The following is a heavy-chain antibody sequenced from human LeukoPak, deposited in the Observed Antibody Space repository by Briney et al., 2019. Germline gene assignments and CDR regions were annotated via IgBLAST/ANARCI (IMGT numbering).Heavy chain of an antibody. Sequence: GGSLRLSCAASGFTVSSNYMSWVRQAPGKGLEWVSVIYSGGSTYYADSVKGRFTISRDNSKNTLYLQMNSLRAEDTAVYYCASGYCSSTSCYRTAFDPWGQGTLVTVSS. CDR3: ASGYCSSTSCYRTAFDP. D-gene: IGHD2-2*01. CDR2: IYSGGST. V-gene: IGHV3-53*01. J-gene: IGHJ5*02. CDR1: GFTVSSNY.